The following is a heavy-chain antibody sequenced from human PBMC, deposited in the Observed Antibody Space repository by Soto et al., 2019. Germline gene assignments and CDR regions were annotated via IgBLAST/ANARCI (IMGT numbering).Heavy chain of an antibody. V-gene: IGHV3-23*01. J-gene: IGHJ6*02. CDR2: ISGSGGST. D-gene: IGHD3-10*02. CDR3: AKEDVLLHSGYGMDV. Sequence: GGSLRLSCAASGFIFSNAWINWVRQAPGKGLEWVSAISGSGGSTYYADTVKGRFTISRDNSKNTLYLQMNSLRAEDTAVYYCAKEDVLLHSGYGMDVWGQGTTVTVSS. CDR1: GFIFSNAW.